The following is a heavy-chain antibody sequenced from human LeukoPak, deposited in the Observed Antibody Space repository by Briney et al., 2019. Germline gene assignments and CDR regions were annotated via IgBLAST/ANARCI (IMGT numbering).Heavy chain of an antibody. J-gene: IGHJ4*02. V-gene: IGHV3-20*04. CDR3: ARTDYNNYADY. CDR2: INWDGSST. Sequence: GGSLRLSCAASGFTFSSYEMSWVRQGPGKGLEWVSGINWDGSSTGYADSVKGRFTISRDNAKNSLYLQMNSLRAEDTALYYCARTDYNNYADYWGQGTLVTVSS. CDR1: GFTFSSYE. D-gene: IGHD4-11*01.